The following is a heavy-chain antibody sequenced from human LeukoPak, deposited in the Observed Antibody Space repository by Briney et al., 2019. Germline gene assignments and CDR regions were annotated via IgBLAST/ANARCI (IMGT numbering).Heavy chain of an antibody. D-gene: IGHD6-19*01. V-gene: IGHV4-39*01. J-gene: IGHJ4*02. CDR1: GGSISSSRYY. Sequence: SETLSLTCTVSGGSISSSRYYWGWIRQPPGKGLECIGTIYYSGSTYYNPSLKSRVTLSVDTSKNQFSLKLSSVTAADTAVYYCASVFYSGGLDGFDYWGQGTLVTVSS. CDR3: ASVFYSGGLDGFDY. CDR2: IYYSGST.